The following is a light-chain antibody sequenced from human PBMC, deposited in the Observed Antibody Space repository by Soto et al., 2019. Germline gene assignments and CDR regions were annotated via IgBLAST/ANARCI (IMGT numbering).Light chain of an antibody. CDR3: QQYGSSPRT. J-gene: IGKJ1*01. CDR1: QSVSSSY. V-gene: IGKV3-20*01. CDR2: GAS. Sequence: EIGLTQSPGTLSLSPGERATLSCRASQSVSSSYLAWYQQKPGQAPRLLIYGASSRATGIPDRFSGSGSGTDFTLTISRLEPEDFAVYYCQQYGSSPRTFAQGPKLDIK.